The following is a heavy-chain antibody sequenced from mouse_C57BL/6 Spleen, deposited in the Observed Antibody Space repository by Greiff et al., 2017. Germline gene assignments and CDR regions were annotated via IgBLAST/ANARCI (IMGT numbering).Heavy chain of an antibody. V-gene: IGHV1-61*01. CDR1: GYTFTSYW. CDR2: IYPSDSET. Sequence: VQLQQPGAELVRPGSSVKLSCKASGYTFTSYWLDWVKQRPGQGLEWIGNIYPSDSETHYNQKFKDKATLTVDKSSSTAYMQLSSLTSADSAVYYCARTGQGFADWGQGTLVTVSA. J-gene: IGHJ3*01. D-gene: IGHD3-3*01. CDR3: ARTGQGFAD.